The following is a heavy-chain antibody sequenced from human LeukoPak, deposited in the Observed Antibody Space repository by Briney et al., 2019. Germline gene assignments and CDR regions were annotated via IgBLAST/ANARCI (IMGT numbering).Heavy chain of an antibody. Sequence: GGSLRLSCAGSGFTVSSNYMSWVRQAPGKGLEWVSVIYSGGNTYYADSVKGRFTISRDNSKNTLYLQMNSLRAEDTAVYYCARDRAYCGGDCYLPYYYYYYGMDVWGQGTTVTVSS. V-gene: IGHV3-53*05. J-gene: IGHJ6*02. D-gene: IGHD2-21*02. CDR3: ARDRAYCGGDCYLPYYYYYYGMDV. CDR1: GFTVSSNY. CDR2: IYSGGNT.